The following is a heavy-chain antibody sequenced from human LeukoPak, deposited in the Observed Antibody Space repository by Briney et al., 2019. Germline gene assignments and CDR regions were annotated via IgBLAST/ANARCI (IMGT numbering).Heavy chain of an antibody. D-gene: IGHD3-22*01. CDR1: GFTFSSYG. CDR2: ISGSGGST. CDR3: AKVLPPGYYYDSSGYYDY. V-gene: IGHV3-23*01. Sequence: GGSLRLSCAASGFTFSSYGMSWVRQAPGKGLEWVSAISGSGGSTYYADSVKGRFTISRDNSKNTLYLQMNSLRAEDTAVYYCAKVLPPGYYYDSSGYYDYWGQGTLVTVSS. J-gene: IGHJ4*02.